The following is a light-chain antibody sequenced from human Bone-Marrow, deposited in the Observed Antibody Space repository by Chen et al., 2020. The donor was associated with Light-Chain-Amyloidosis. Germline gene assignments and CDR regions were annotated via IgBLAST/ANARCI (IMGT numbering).Light chain of an antibody. Sequence: QSALTQPASVSGSPGQSITISCTGTSSDVGGDNHVSWYQQHPDNAPKLMIYEVTNRPSWVPDRLSGSKSDNPASLTIAGLQPEDEADYFCSSDTITNTLVFGSGTRVTVL. CDR2: EVT. J-gene: IGLJ1*01. CDR1: SSDVGGDNH. V-gene: IGLV2-14*01. CDR3: SSDTITNTLV.